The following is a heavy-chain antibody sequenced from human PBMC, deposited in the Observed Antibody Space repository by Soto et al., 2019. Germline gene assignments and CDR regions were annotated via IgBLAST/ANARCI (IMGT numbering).Heavy chain of an antibody. CDR2: ISYDGSNK. J-gene: IGHJ5*02. D-gene: IGHD3-22*01. CDR3: ARAGDQYYDSSGPNWYDP. V-gene: IGHV3-30-3*01. Sequence: GGSLRRSFAASGFTLSSYAMHWVRQAPGKGLEWVAVISYDGSNKYYADSVKGRFTISRDNSKNTLYLQMNSLRAEDTAVYYCARAGDQYYDSSGPNWYDPWGQGTLVTVAS. CDR1: GFTLSSYA.